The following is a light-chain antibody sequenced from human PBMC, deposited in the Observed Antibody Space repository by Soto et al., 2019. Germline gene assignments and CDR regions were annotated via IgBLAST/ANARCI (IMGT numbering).Light chain of an antibody. Sequence: EIVLTQSPATLSLSPGERATLSCRASQSVSSYLAWYQQKAGQAPRLLIYGASSRATGVPDRVSGSWSGTDFTLTISRLEPEDSAVYYCQQFGSSPWTFGQGTKVDIK. CDR1: QSVSSY. J-gene: IGKJ1*01. V-gene: IGKV3-20*01. CDR3: QQFGSSPWT. CDR2: GAS.